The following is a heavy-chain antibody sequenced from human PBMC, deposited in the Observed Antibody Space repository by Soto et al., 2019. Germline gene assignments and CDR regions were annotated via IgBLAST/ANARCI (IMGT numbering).Heavy chain of an antibody. V-gene: IGHV3-21*01. CDR1: GFTFSSYS. D-gene: IGHD6-19*01. Sequence: GGSLRLSCAASGFTFSSYSMNWVRQAPGKGLEWVSSISSSSSYIYYADSVKGRFTVSRDNAKNSLYLQMNSLRAEDTAVYYCARGSAVVHYYYGMDVWGQGTTVTVSS. J-gene: IGHJ6*02. CDR3: ARGSAVVHYYYGMDV. CDR2: ISSSSSYI.